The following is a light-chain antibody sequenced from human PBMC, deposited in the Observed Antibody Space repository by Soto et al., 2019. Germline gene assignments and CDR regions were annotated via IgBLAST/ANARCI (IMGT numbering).Light chain of an antibody. CDR2: EVS. CDR3: SSYAGSNIYV. V-gene: IGLV2-8*01. J-gene: IGLJ1*01. CDR1: SSDVGAYNY. Sequence: QSALTQPPSASGSPGQSVTISCTGTSSDVGAYNYVSWYHQHPGKAPKLMIYEVSKRPSGVPDRFSGSKSGNTASLTVSGLQAEYEADYYCSSYAGSNIYVFGTGTKVTVL.